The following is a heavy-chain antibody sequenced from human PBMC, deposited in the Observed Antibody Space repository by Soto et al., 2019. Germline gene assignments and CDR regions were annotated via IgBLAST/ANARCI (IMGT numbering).Heavy chain of an antibody. V-gene: IGHV3-66*01. CDR1: GFTVSSNY. Sequence: PGGSLRLSCAASGFTVSSNYMSWVRQAPGKGLEWVSVIYSGGSTYYADSVKGRFTISRDNSKNTLYLQMNSLRAEDTAVYYCARGRYGASYDILTGPYAFDIWGQGTMVTVSS. CDR3: ARGRYGASYDILTGPYAFDI. CDR2: IYSGGST. J-gene: IGHJ3*02. D-gene: IGHD3-9*01.